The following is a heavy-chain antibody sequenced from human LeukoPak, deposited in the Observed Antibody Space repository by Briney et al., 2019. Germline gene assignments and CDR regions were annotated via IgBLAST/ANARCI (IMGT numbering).Heavy chain of an antibody. V-gene: IGHV3-11*01. CDR3: ARSYQLLNVDQGGFDY. D-gene: IGHD2-2*01. J-gene: IGHJ4*02. Sequence: AGGSLRLSCAASGFTFSDYYMSWIRQAPGKGLEWVSYISSSGSTIYYADSVKGRFTISRDNAKNSLYLQMNSLRAEDTAVYYCARSYQLLNVDQGGFDYWGQGTLVTVSS. CDR2: ISSSGSTI. CDR1: GFTFSDYY.